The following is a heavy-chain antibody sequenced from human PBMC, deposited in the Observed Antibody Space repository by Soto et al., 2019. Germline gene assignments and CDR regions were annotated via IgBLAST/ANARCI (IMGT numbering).Heavy chain of an antibody. CDR3: ARLLVGASDSLFDY. V-gene: IGHV4-39*01. D-gene: IGHD1-26*01. CDR2: IYYSGST. Sequence: QLQLQESGPGLVKPSETLSLTCTVSGGSISSSSYYWGWIRQPPGKGLEWIGSIYYSGSTYYNPSLTSRVTISVDTSKNQFSLKLSSVTAADTAVYYCARLLVGASDSLFDYWGQGTLVTVSS. J-gene: IGHJ4*02. CDR1: GGSISSSSYY.